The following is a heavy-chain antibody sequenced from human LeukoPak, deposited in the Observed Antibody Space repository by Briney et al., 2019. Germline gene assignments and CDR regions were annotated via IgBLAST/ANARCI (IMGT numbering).Heavy chain of an antibody. CDR3: ARVIYYYDSSGYYYYFDY. J-gene: IGHJ4*02. CDR2: IYYSGST. Sequence: SETLSLTCTVSGGSVSSGSYCWSWIRQPPGKGLEWIGYIYYSGSTNYNPSLKSRVTISVDTSKNQFSLKLSSVTAADTAVYYCARVIYYYDSSGYYYYFDYWGRGTLVTVSS. D-gene: IGHD3-22*01. V-gene: IGHV4-61*01. CDR1: GGSVSSGSYC.